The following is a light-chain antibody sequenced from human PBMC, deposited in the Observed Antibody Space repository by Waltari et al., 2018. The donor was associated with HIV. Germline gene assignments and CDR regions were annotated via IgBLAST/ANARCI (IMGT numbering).Light chain of an antibody. CDR3: CSYAGSYTWV. CDR2: DVN. J-gene: IGLJ3*02. V-gene: IGLV2-11*01. CDR1: SSDVGGYKY. Sequence: QSALTQSRSVSGSPGQSVTISCTGTSSDVGGYKYVSWYQQHPGKVPKLMIYDVNKRPSGVPDRFSGSKSANTASLTISALQAEDEADYYCCSYAGSYTWVFGGGTKLTVL.